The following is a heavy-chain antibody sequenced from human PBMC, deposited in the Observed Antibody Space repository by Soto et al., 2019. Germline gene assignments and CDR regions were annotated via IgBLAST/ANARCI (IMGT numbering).Heavy chain of an antibody. CDR3: ARGRESSGSFY. CDR1: GYTFTSYD. Sequence: QVQLVQSGAEVKKPGASVKVSCKASGYTFTSYDINWVRQATGQGLEWMGWMNPNSGNTGYAQKFQXXGTMTRNTSTSTAYMALSSLRSEDTAVYYCARGRESSGSFYWGQGTLVTVSS. J-gene: IGHJ4*02. V-gene: IGHV1-8*01. CDR2: MNPNSGNT. D-gene: IGHD6-19*01.